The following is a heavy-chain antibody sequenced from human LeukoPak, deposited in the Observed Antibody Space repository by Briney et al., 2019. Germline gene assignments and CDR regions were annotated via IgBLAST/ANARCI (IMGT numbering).Heavy chain of an antibody. CDR1: GYSISSGYY. Sequence: ASETLSLTCAVSGYSISSGYYWGWIRQPPGKGLEWIGSIYHSGSTYYNPSLKSRVTISVDTSRNQFSLKLSSVTAADTAVYHCARDGRDWFDPWGQGTLVTVSS. CDR2: IYHSGST. CDR3: ARDGRDWFDP. V-gene: IGHV4-38-2*02. J-gene: IGHJ5*02.